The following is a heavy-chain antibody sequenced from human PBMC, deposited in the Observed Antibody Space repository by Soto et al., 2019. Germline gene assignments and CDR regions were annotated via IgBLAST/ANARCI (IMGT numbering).Heavy chain of an antibody. Sequence: QVQLVESGGGVVQPGRSLRLSCAASGFTFSSYAIHWVRQAPGKGLEWVAIISYDGSNKYYADSVKGRFTISRDNSKNTLYLQMHSLRPEDTAVYYCAREYCISSSCPDNWFDPWGQGTLVTVSS. V-gene: IGHV3-30-3*01. CDR3: AREYCISSSCPDNWFDP. D-gene: IGHD2-2*01. J-gene: IGHJ5*02. CDR2: ISYDGSNK. CDR1: GFTFSSYA.